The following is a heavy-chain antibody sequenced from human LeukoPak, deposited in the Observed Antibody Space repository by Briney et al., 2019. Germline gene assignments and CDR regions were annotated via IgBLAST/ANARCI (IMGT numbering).Heavy chain of an antibody. V-gene: IGHV4-4*07. D-gene: IGHD3-22*01. Sequence: SETLPLTCTVSGGSISSYYWSWIRQPAGKGLEWIGRIYTSGSTNYNPSLKSRVTMSVDTSKNQFSLKLSSVTAADTAVYYCAREATSFSGYYSDYWGQGTLVTVSS. CDR3: AREATSFSGYYSDY. CDR1: GGSISSYY. J-gene: IGHJ4*02. CDR2: IYTSGST.